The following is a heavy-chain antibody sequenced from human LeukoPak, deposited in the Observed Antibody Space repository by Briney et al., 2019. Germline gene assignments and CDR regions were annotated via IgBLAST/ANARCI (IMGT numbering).Heavy chain of an antibody. CDR2: IYPSDSDT. V-gene: IGHV5-51*01. CDR3: GRIPAAGSLKGSFDI. Sequence: GESLKISCKGSGYSFNTYWIAWVRQMPGKGLEWMGIIYPSDSDTRYSPSFQGQVTISADKSISTAYLQWSSLKASDSAMYYCGRIPAAGSLKGSFDIWGQGTMVTVSS. CDR1: GYSFNTYW. J-gene: IGHJ3*02. D-gene: IGHD6-13*01.